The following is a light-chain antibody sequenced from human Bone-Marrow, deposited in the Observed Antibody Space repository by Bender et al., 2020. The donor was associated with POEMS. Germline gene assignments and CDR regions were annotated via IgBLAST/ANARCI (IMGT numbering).Light chain of an antibody. CDR3: CSYASSTTVTV. J-gene: IGLJ1*01. Sequence: QSALTQPASVSGSPGQSITISCTGTSSDIAIYDFVSWYQQHPGKAPTLMIFGVSERPSGVSHRFSGSKSGNTASLTISGLQAEDEADYYCCSYASSTTVTVFGSGTRVTVL. CDR2: GVS. V-gene: IGLV2-23*02. CDR1: SSDIAIYDF.